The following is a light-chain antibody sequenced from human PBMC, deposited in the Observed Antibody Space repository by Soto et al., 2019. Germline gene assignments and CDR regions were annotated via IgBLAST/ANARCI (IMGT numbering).Light chain of an antibody. CDR2: SAS. Sequence: EIVLTQSPGTLSLSPGERASLSCRASQTVSSVHLAWYQHKPGQAPRLLIYSASIRATGIPARFSGSGSGTEFTLTISSLQSEDVAVYYCQQYDNWPPYTFGQGTKVDIK. J-gene: IGKJ2*01. V-gene: IGKV3-15*01. CDR3: QQYDNWPPYT. CDR1: QTVSSVH.